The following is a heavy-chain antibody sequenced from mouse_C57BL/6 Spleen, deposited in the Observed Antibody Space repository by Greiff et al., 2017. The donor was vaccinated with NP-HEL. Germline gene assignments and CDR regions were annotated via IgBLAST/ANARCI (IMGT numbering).Heavy chain of an antibody. J-gene: IGHJ1*03. Sequence: EVQLQQSGPELVKPGASVKISCKASGYTFTDYYMNWVKQSHGKSLEWIGDINPNNGGTSYNQKFKGKATLTVDKSSSTAYMELRSLTSEDSAVYYGARSYGNYDWYFDVWGTGTTVTVSS. D-gene: IGHD2-1*01. CDR3: ARSYGNYDWYFDV. CDR1: GYTFTDYY. CDR2: INPNNGGT. V-gene: IGHV1-26*01.